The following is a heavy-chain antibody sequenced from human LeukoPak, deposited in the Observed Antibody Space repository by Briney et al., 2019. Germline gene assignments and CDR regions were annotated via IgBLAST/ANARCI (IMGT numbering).Heavy chain of an antibody. D-gene: IGHD5-18*01. CDR1: GYTLTELS. J-gene: IGHJ5*02. CDR2: FDPEDGET. CDR3: ATVSGYVIWFDP. V-gene: IGHV1-24*01. Sequence: ASVNVSCKVSGYTLTELSMHWVRQAPGKGLEGMGGFDPEDGETIYAQKFQGRVTMTEDTSTDTAYMELSSLRSEDTAVYYCATVSGYVIWFDPWGQGTLVTVSS.